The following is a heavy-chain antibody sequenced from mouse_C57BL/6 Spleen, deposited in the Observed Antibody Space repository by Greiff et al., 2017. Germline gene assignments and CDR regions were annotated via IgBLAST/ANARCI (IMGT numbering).Heavy chain of an antibody. J-gene: IGHJ4*01. CDR3: ARHTNYGSSLYAMDY. CDR1: GFTFSSYT. V-gene: IGHV5-9*01. D-gene: IGHD1-1*01. CDR2: ISGGGGNT. Sequence: EVKVVESGGGLVKPGGSLKLSCAASGFTFSSYTMSWVRQTPEKRLEWVATISGGGGNTYYPDSVKGRFTISRDNAKNTLYLQMSSLRSEDTALYYCARHTNYGSSLYAMDYWGQGTSVTVSS.